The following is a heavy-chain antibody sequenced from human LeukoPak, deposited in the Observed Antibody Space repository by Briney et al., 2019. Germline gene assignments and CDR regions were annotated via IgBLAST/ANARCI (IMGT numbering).Heavy chain of an antibody. J-gene: IGHJ4*02. V-gene: IGHV4-39*07. D-gene: IGHD2-15*01. CDR1: GGSISSSSYY. CDR3: ARESGYCSGGSCYHFDY. Sequence: SETMSLTCTVSGGSISSSSYYWGWIRQPPGKGLEWIGSIYYSGSTYYNPSLKSRVTISVDTSKNQFSLKLSSVTAADTAVYYCARESGYCSGGSCYHFDYWGQGTLVTVSS. CDR2: IYYSGST.